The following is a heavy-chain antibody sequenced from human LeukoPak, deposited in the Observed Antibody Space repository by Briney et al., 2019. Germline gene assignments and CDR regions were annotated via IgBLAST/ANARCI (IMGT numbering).Heavy chain of an antibody. CDR3: ARDLAPFGAIIIPDY. V-gene: IGHV1-18*01. CDR2: ISTYDGST. Sequence: ASVKVSFKASGYTFTSYGISWVRQAPGQGLEWMGWISTYDGSTNYAQNIQGRVTMTTDSSTNTAYMELRSLRSDDTATYYCARDLAPFGAIIIPDYWGQGTLVTVSS. CDR1: GYTFTSYG. D-gene: IGHD3-3*01. J-gene: IGHJ4*02.